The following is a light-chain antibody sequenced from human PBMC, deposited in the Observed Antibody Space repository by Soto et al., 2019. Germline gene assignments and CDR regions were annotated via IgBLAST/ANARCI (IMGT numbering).Light chain of an antibody. CDR3: QQSYSTPRT. V-gene: IGKV1-39*01. CDR1: QTLSSY. CDR2: ATS. Sequence: DIQMTQSPSSLSSSVGDRGTITCRASQTLSSYLKWYEQKPGKAPKLLIYATSSLQSGVQSRFSGSGSGTDFTLAISTLQSEDFETYYCQQSYSTPRTFGQGTKLEIK. J-gene: IGKJ2*01.